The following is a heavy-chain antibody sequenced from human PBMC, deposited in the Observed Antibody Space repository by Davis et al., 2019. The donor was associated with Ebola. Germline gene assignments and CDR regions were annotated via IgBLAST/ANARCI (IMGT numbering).Heavy chain of an antibody. D-gene: IGHD6-13*01. J-gene: IGHJ6*02. CDR2: IYYSGST. CDR1: GGSISSYY. CDR3: ARVGYHYGMDV. V-gene: IGHV4-59*08. Sequence: MPGGSLRLSCTVSGGSISSYYWSWIRQPPGKGLEWIGYIYYSGSTNYNPSLKSRVTISVDTSKNQFSLKLSSVTAADTAVYYCARVGYHYGMDVWGQGTTVTVSS.